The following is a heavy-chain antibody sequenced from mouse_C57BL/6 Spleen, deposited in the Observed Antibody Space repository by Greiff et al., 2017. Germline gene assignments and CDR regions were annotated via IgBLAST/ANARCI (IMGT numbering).Heavy chain of an antibody. V-gene: IGHV6-6*01. D-gene: IGHD4-1*01. CDR1: GFTFSDAW. CDR2: IRNKANNHAT. CDR3: TRPKLGRGYFDY. Sequence: EVKLEESGGGLVQPGGSMKLSCAASGFTFSDAWMDWVRQTPEKGLEWVAEIRNKANNHATYYAESVKGRFTISRDDSKSSVYLQMNSLRAADTGIYYCTRPKLGRGYFDYWGQGTTLTVSS. J-gene: IGHJ2*01.